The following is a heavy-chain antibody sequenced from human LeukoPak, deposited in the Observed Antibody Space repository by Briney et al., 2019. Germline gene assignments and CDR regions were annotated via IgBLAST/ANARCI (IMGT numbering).Heavy chain of an antibody. CDR1: GGSISSYY. V-gene: IGHV4-4*07. CDR3: AREPNSSGWYFLYDSGGYLAFDI. Sequence: SETLSLTCTVSGGSISSYYWSWIRQPAGKGLEWIGRIYTSGSTNYNPSLKSRVTMSVDTSKNQFSLKLSSVTAADTAVYYCAREPNSSGWYFLYDSGGYLAFDIWGQGTMVTVSS. J-gene: IGHJ3*02. D-gene: IGHD6-19*01. CDR2: IYTSGST.